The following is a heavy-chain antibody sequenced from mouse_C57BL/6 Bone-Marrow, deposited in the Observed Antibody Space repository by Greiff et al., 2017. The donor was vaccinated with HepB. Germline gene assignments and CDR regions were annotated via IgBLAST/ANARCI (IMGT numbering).Heavy chain of an antibody. J-gene: IGHJ1*03. D-gene: IGHD1-1*01. V-gene: IGHV1-72*01. CDR2: IDPNSGST. Sequence: QVQLQQPGAELVKPGASVKLSCKASGYTFTSYWMHWVKQRPGRGLEGIGKIDPNSGSTKYNEKFKSKATLTVDKPTSTAYLQLSSLTSEDSAVYYCVFVDYGSIYCYIDVWGTGTTVTVSS. CDR3: VFVDYGSIYCYIDV. CDR1: GYTFTSYW.